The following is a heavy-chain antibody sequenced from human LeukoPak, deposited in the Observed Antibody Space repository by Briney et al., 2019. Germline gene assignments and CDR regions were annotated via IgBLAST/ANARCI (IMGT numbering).Heavy chain of an antibody. J-gene: IGHJ6*02. CDR3: ARDSDGMSV. CDR1: RFTFSTYG. CDR2: ISDDGINK. Sequence: PGRSLRLSCAASRFTFSTYGMHWVRKAPGKGVEWVALISDDGINKYYADSVKGRFTISRDNSKSTLYLQMNSLRAEDTAVYYCARDSDGMSVWGLGTTVTVSS. V-gene: IGHV3-30*03.